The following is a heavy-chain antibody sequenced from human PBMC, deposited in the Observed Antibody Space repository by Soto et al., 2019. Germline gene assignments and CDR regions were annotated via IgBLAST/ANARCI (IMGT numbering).Heavy chain of an antibody. CDR1: GFTCNTYG. J-gene: IGHJ4*02. CDR2: ISYDGSNK. CDR3: AKDIVRYTYGACDY. Sequence: GGSLILSCTASGFTCNTYGAYWVRQAPGKGLEWVAAISYDGSNKNHADSVKGRFTISRDNSKNTLYLQMNSLRVEGTAVYYCAKDIVRYTYGACDYWGQGALVTVSS. D-gene: IGHD5-18*01. V-gene: IGHV3-30*18.